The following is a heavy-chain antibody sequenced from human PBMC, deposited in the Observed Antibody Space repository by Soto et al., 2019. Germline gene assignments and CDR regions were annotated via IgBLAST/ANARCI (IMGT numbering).Heavy chain of an antibody. Sequence: GVSLRLSCAASGFTFRSYALSWVRQAPGKGLEWVSTVSDTGISTYYAGSVTGRFTISRDNSRNTVYLQMNSLRAEDTAVYYWAKAYFDSSGFDAWGLGTLVTVS. CDR1: GFTFRSYA. J-gene: IGHJ5*02. CDR3: AKAYFDSSGFDA. D-gene: IGHD3-22*01. CDR2: VSDTGIST. V-gene: IGHV3-23*01.